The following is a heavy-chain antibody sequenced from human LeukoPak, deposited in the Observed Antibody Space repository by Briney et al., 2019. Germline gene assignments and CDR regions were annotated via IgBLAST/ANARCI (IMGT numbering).Heavy chain of an antibody. J-gene: IGHJ3*02. Sequence: ASVKVSCKASGYTFTSYYMHWVRQAPGQGLEWMGIINPSGGSTSYAQKFQGRVTMTRDMSTSTVYMELSSLRSEDTAVYYCARDRQEDTMIVVVPGDAFDIWGQGTMVTVSS. D-gene: IGHD3-22*01. V-gene: IGHV1-46*01. CDR2: INPSGGST. CDR1: GYTFTSYY. CDR3: ARDRQEDTMIVVVPGDAFDI.